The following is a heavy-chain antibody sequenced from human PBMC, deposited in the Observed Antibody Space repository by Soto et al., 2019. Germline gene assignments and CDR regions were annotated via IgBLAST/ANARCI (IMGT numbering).Heavy chain of an antibody. D-gene: IGHD3-16*02. CDR1: GFSVTNNY. CDR2: IDIGGNT. J-gene: IGHJ4*02. V-gene: IGHV3-66*01. CDR3: AGGRGRTGYLGREHYFDY. Sequence: EVQVVESGGGLVQPGGSLRLSCAASGFSVTNNYMNWVRQAPGKGLEWVSIIDIGGNTYYADSVKDRFTISRDNSRNTLYLHMDSLRAGDTAVYYCAGGRGRTGYLGREHYFDYWGQGTLVTVSP.